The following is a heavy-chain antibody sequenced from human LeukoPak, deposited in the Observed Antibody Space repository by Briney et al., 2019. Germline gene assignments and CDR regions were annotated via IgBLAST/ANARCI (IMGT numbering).Heavy chain of an antibody. V-gene: IGHV1-18*01. D-gene: IGHD3-22*01. J-gene: IGHJ4*02. CDR1: GYTFTSYG. CDR3: ARENYYDSSGYFYPLDF. Sequence: ASVKVSCKASGYTFTSYGISWVRQAPGQGLEWMGWISAYNGNTNYAQKLQGRVTMTTDTSTSTAYMEMRSLRSDDTAVYYCARENYYDSSGYFYPLDFWGQGTLVTVSS. CDR2: ISAYNGNT.